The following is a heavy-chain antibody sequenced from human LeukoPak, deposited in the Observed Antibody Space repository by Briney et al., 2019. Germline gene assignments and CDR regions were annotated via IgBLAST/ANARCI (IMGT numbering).Heavy chain of an antibody. CDR1: GGSISSYY. CDR2: IYYSGST. D-gene: IGHD4-17*01. CDR3: ARDHHDYGDYYYYYYMDV. V-gene: IGHV4-59*01. J-gene: IGHJ6*03. Sequence: SETLSLTCTVSGGSISSYYWSWVRQPPGKGLEWIGYIYYSGSTNYNPSLKSRVTISVDTSKNQFSLKLSSVTAADTAVYYCARDHHDYGDYYYYYYMDVWGKGTTVTISS.